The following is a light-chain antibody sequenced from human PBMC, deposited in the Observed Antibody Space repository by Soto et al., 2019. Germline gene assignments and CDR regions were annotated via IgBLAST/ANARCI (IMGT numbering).Light chain of an antibody. V-gene: IGLV2-8*01. CDR3: FSYAGRNNFGV. CDR1: SSDVGAYNY. Sequence: QSALTQPPSASGSPGQSVTISCTGTSSDVGAYNYVSWYQQHPGKAPKVLIYELRKRPSGVPDRFSGSKSGNTASLTISGLQADDEADYYCFSYAGRNNFGVFGGGTKVTVL. J-gene: IGLJ3*02. CDR2: ELR.